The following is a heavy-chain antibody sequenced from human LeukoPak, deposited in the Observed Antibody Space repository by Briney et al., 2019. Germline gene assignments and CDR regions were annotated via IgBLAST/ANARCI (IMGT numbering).Heavy chain of an antibody. Sequence: SETLSLTCSVSGGSIRSSSHFWVWVRQPPGMGLEWIGSINYSGTTYYTSSLKSRVTTSVDTSKSQFSLKLTSVTAADTAVYYCARFTPQGYGWGGYNRFDPWGQGTLVTVSS. V-gene: IGHV4-39*01. J-gene: IGHJ5*02. CDR2: INYSGTT. D-gene: IGHD3-16*01. CDR1: GGSIRSSSHF. CDR3: ARFTPQGYGWGGYNRFDP.